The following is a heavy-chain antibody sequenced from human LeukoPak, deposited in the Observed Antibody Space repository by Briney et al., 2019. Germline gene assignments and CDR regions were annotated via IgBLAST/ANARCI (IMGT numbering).Heavy chain of an antibody. D-gene: IGHD5-12*01. CDR3: AREDIAGRVTTILPY. V-gene: IGHV4-34*01. CDR1: GGSFSGFY. J-gene: IGHJ4*02. Sequence: SETLSLTCAVYGGSFSGFYWIWIRQTSGKGLEWIGEINHSGSTNYNPSLKSRVTIAVDTSKNQFSLNLRSMTAADAGMYYCAREDIAGRVTTILPYWGQGTPVTVSS. CDR2: INHSGST.